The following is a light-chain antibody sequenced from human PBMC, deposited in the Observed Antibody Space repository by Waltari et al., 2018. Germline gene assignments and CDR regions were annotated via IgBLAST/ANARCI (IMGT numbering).Light chain of an antibody. V-gene: IGLV1-44*01. J-gene: IGLJ1*01. Sequence: QSVLTQPPSASGTPGQRVLISCSGSSSNIGADSVDWYQQFQGKAPKLLIYRNEHRPSGVRDRLSGSKSGTSASLALSGLQSEDEADYYCAAWDKILSAYVFGTGTKVTVL. CDR2: RNE. CDR3: AAWDKILSAYV. CDR1: SSNIGADS.